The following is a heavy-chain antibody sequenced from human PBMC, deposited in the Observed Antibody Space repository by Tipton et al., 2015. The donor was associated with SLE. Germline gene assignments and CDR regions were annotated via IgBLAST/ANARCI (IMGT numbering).Heavy chain of an antibody. CDR2: IYTCGNT. CDR1: AGSSSRYY. CDR3: VVCSPSSCSYFDY. D-gene: IGHD2-2*01. Sequence: TLSLTCTVSAGSSSRYYWGWIRQPAGKGLEWIGRIYTCGNTKKNPSLESRVTLSVDASKDQFSLRLTSVTAADTAVYYCVVCSPSSCSYFDYGGQGRLVTVSS. V-gene: IGHV4-4*07. J-gene: IGHJ4*02.